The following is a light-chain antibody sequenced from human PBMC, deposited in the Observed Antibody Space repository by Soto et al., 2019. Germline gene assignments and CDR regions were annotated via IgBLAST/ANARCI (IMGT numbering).Light chain of an antibody. V-gene: IGLV2-23*01. Sequence: QSALTQPASVSGSPGQSITISCTGTSSDVGSYNVVSWYQHHPGKAPKLMIYEGSKRPSGVFNRFSGSKSGNTASLTISGLQAEDEADYYCCSSAGSRTLEFGGGTQLTVL. J-gene: IGLJ2*01. CDR1: SSDVGSYNV. CDR3: CSSAGSRTLE. CDR2: EGS.